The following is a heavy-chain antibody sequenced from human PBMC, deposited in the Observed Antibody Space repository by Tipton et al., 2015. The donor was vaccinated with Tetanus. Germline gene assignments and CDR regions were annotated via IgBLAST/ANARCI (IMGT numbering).Heavy chain of an antibody. CDR1: GDSVSTGNFY. Sequence: TLSLTCTVSGDSVSTGNFYWSWIRQPPGKGLEWIAFIHHSGLAFSKPSLKSPVSISIDTSQNQFSLRLTSVTAADTAVYFCARNVYTVTNDAFDIWGHGTLVNVSS. CDR3: ARNVYTVTNDAFDI. D-gene: IGHD4-11*01. J-gene: IGHJ3*02. CDR2: IHHSGLA. V-gene: IGHV4-30-4*01.